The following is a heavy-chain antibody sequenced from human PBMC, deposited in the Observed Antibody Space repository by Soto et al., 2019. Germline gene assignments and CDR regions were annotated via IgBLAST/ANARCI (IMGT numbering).Heavy chain of an antibody. J-gene: IGHJ6*02. CDR2: INPGNGNT. CDR1: GYAFSNFA. Sequence: GASVKVSCKASGYAFSNFAMHWVRQAPEQRLEWMGWINPGNGNTKYSQTFQGRVTITRDTSASTAYMELSSLRSEDTAVYYCARAVARGVKTIYYYYGMDVWGQGTTVTVSS. V-gene: IGHV1-3*01. CDR3: ARAVARGVKTIYYYYGMDV. D-gene: IGHD3-10*01.